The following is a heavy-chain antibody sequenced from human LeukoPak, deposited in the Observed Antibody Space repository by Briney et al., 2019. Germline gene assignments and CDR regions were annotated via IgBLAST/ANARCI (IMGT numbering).Heavy chain of an antibody. CDR3: AKGHGGLVVSPNDS. V-gene: IGHV3-53*01. D-gene: IGHD3-22*01. CDR2: IYSGGST. CDR1: GFTVSSNY. J-gene: IGHJ4*02. Sequence: PGGSLRLSCAASGFTVSSNYMSWVRQAPGKGLEWVSVIYSGGSTYYADSVKGRFTISRDNSKNTLYLQMNSLRAEDTAVYYCAKGHGGLVVSPNDSWGQGTLVTVSS.